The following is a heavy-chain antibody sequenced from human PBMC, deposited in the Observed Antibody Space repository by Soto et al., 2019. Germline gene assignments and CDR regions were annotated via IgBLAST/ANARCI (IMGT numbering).Heavy chain of an antibody. CDR3: AKDLFGNSVYYYYMDV. CDR1: GFTFSSYG. Sequence: GGSLILSCAASGFTFSSYGMHWVRQAPGKGLEWVAVISYDGSNKYYADSVKGRFTISRDNSKNTLYLQMNSLRAEDTAVYYCAKDLFGNSVYYYYMDVWGKGTTVTVSS. V-gene: IGHV3-30*18. D-gene: IGHD1-7*01. J-gene: IGHJ6*03. CDR2: ISYDGSNK.